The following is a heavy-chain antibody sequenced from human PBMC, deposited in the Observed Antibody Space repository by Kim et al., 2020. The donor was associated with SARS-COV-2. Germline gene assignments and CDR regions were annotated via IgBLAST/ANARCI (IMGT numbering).Heavy chain of an antibody. CDR1: GGSVTSRSDY. CDR2: IYYSGIT. CDR3: AREASSGRYWYNWVDP. D-gene: IGHD1-26*01. Sequence: SETLSLTCSVSGGSVTSRSDYWSWIRQPPGKGLEWIGYIYYSGITNYNPSLKSRVTISVDTSKNQFSLKLTSVTAADTAVYYCAREASSGRYWYNWVDPWGQGTLVTVSS. J-gene: IGHJ5*02. V-gene: IGHV4-61*01.